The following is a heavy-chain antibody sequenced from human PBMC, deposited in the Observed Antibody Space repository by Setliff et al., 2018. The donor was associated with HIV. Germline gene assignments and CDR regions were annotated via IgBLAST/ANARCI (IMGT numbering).Heavy chain of an antibody. Sequence: HPGGSLRLSCVASGFIFSDFWMHWVRQRPGQGPMWISHVINDGSDASYAESVKGRFTVSRDNARNMVFLQMNNLRAEDSGAYYCVRGTGGLDSWGQGTLVTVSS. J-gene: IGHJ4*02. CDR1: GFIFSDFW. CDR3: VRGTGGLDS. CDR2: VINDGSDA. D-gene: IGHD1-1*01. V-gene: IGHV3-74*01.